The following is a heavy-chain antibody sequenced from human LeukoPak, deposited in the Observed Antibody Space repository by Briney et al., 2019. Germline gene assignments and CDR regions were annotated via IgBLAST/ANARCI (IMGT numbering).Heavy chain of an antibody. J-gene: IGHJ4*02. D-gene: IGHD3-10*01. Sequence: GGSLRLSCAASQFTFSNYAMSWVRQAPGKGLEWVSVIYSGGSTYYADSVKGRFTISRDNSKNTLYLQMNSLRAEDTAVYYCASYRGNYWGQGTLVTVSS. CDR2: IYSGGST. V-gene: IGHV3-53*01. CDR3: ASYRGNY. CDR1: QFTFSNYA.